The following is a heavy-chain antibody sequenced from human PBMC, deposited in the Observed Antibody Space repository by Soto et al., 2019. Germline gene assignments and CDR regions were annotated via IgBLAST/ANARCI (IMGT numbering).Heavy chain of an antibody. CDR3: ARVSRGSGSYYDAFDI. CDR2: ISAYNGNT. D-gene: IGHD1-26*01. V-gene: IGHV1-18*04. Sequence: ASVKVSFKASGYTFTSYGISWVRQAPGQGLEWMGWISAYNGNTNYAQKLQGRVTMTTDTSTSTAYMELRSLRSDDTAVYYCARVSRGSGSYYDAFDIWGQGTMVTVSS. J-gene: IGHJ3*02. CDR1: GYTFTSYG.